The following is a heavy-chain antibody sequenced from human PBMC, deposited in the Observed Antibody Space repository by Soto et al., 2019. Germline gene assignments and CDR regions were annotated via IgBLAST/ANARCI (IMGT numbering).Heavy chain of an antibody. CDR2: IYYSGST. CDR3: ARDQTRRLRFDP. CDR1: GGSISSGGYY. J-gene: IGHJ5*02. Sequence: SETLSLTCTVSGGSISSGGYYWSWIRQHPGKGLEWIGYIYYSGSTYYNPSLKSRVTISVDTSKNQFSLKLSSVTAADTAVYYCARDQTRRLRFDPWGQGTLVPVSS. V-gene: IGHV4-31*03. D-gene: IGHD5-12*01.